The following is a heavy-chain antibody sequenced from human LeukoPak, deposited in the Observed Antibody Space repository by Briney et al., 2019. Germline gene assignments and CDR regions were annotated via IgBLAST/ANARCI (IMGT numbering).Heavy chain of an antibody. CDR2: IYSGGGT. D-gene: IGHD1-26*01. CDR3: AREQEVGATDY. J-gene: IGHJ4*02. V-gene: IGHV3-66*02. CDR1: GFTVSSNY. Sequence: GGSLRLSCAASGFTVSSNYMSWVRQAPGKGLEWVSVIYSGGGTYYADSVKGRFTISRDNSKNTLYLQMNSLRAEDTAVYYCAREQEVGATDYWGQGTLVTVSS.